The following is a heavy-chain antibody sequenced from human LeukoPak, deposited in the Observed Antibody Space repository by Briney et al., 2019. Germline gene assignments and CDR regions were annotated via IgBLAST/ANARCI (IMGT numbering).Heavy chain of an antibody. Sequence: PGGSLRLSCAASGFTFSSYWMSWVRQAPGKGLEWVANIKQDGSEKYYVDSVKGRFTISRDNAKNSLYLQMNSLRAEDTAVYYCARDITDGSGSYYRSTPFDYWGQGTLVTVSS. D-gene: IGHD3-10*01. J-gene: IGHJ4*02. CDR3: ARDITDGSGSYYRSTPFDY. CDR1: GFTFSSYW. V-gene: IGHV3-7*01. CDR2: IKQDGSEK.